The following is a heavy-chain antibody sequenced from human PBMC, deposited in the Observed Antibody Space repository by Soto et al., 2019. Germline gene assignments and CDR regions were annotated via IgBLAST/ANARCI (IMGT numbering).Heavy chain of an antibody. CDR3: AKDLSAVYCSSTSCYNRDY. J-gene: IGHJ4*02. CDR1: GFTFDDYA. D-gene: IGHD2-2*01. Sequence: ESGGGLVQPGRSLRLSCAASGFTFDDYAMHWVRQAPGKGLEWVSGISWNSGSIGYADSVKGRFTISRDNAKNSLYLQMNSLRAEDTALYYCAKDLSAVYCSSTSCYNRDYWGQGTLVTVSS. V-gene: IGHV3-9*01. CDR2: ISWNSGSI.